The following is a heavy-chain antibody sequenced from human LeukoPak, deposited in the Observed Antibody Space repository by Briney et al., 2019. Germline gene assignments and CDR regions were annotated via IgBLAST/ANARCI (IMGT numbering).Heavy chain of an antibody. J-gene: IGHJ4*02. CDR1: DGSFRGYY. CDR3: ARGRNYYESSGFYYYFDY. D-gene: IGHD3-22*01. CDR2: IHSSGRT. Sequence: PSETLSLTCAVSDGSFRGYYWNWIRQPPGKGLEWAGEIHSSGRTNYNPSLKSRLTLSVDTSKYQFSLKLSSVTAADTAVYYCARGRNYYESSGFYYYFDYWGQGTLVSVAS. V-gene: IGHV4-34*01.